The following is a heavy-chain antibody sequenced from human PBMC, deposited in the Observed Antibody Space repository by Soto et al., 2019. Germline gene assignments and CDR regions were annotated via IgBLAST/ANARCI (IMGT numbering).Heavy chain of an antibody. CDR3: ARLVNYYFGMDV. J-gene: IGHJ6*02. Sequence: XESVTISCKASDTTQCIGGVRQKPGKGLEWMGIIYPGDSDTKYSPSFQGQVTISVDKSISTAYLHWSSLKASDTATYYCARLVNYYFGMDVWGLGTTVTVSS. V-gene: IGHV5-51*01. CDR1: DTTQC. CDR2: IYPGDSDT.